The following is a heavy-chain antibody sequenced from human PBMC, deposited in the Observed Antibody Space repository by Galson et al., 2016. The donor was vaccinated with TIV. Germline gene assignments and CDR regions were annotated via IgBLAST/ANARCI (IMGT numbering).Heavy chain of an antibody. J-gene: IGHJ6*02. Sequence: SLRLSCAASGFTFSDYWMHWVRRAPGRGLEWLANRKQDGSVTFHAGAVRGRFTISRDNAMDTLYLQRDSRRAEDTGVYYCARERRYYGVDVWGQGTTVTVS. CDR1: GFTFSDYW. CDR3: ARERRYYGVDV. D-gene: IGHD2-15*01. CDR2: RKQDGSVT. V-gene: IGHV3-7*01.